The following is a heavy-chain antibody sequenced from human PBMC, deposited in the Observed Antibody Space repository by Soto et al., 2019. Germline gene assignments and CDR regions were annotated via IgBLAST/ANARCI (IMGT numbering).Heavy chain of an antibody. CDR3: ARVEATRYYGMDV. Sequence: PSETLSLTCAVYGGSFSGYYWSWIRQPPGKGLEWIGEINHSGSTNSNPSLKSRVTISADTSKNQFSLKLSSVTAADTAVYYCARVEATRYYGMDVWGQGTTVTVSS. D-gene: IGHD1-26*01. CDR1: GGSFSGYY. CDR2: INHSGST. V-gene: IGHV4-34*01. J-gene: IGHJ6*02.